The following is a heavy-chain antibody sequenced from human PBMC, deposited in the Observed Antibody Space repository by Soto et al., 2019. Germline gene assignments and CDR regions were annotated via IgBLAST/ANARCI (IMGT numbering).Heavy chain of an antibody. CDR1: GFTFSSYS. Sequence: GGSLRLSSAASGFTFSSYSMNWVRQAPGKGLEWVSSISSSSSYIYYTDSVKGRFTISRDNAKNSLYLQMNSLRAEDTAVYYCARDRQPDGIWTFDYWGRGILVTVSS. D-gene: IGHD2-15*01. V-gene: IGHV3-21*01. J-gene: IGHJ4*02. CDR2: ISSSSSYI. CDR3: ARDRQPDGIWTFDY.